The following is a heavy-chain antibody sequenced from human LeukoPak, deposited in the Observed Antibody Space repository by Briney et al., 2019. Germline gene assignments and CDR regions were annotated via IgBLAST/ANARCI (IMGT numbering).Heavy chain of an antibody. J-gene: IGHJ5*02. CDR3: ARHVGHDFWSGYRSVDP. V-gene: IGHV4-39*01. CDR1: GGSLRRTGYC. CDR2: IYHNGST. Sequence: ASETLSLTCTVSGGSLRRTGYCWGWIRQPPGKGLEWIGSIYHNGSTCNNPSLKSRVILSVDTSKNQFSLKLSSVTAADTAVYYCARHVGHDFWSGYRSVDPWGQGTLVTVSS. D-gene: IGHD3-3*01.